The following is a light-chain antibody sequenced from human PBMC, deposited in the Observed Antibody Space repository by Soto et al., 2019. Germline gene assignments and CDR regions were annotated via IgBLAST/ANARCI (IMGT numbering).Light chain of an antibody. CDR1: QSINSY. CDR3: LQTYSTPHT. J-gene: IGKJ2*01. V-gene: IGKV1-39*01. CDR2: GTS. Sequence: DIQMTQSPSSLSASVGDRVTMACRASQSINSYLNWFQHKSGRAPKLLIYGTSSLQSGVPSRFSGSGSGTDYALTISSLQAEDVATYYCLQTYSTPHTFGQGTQLEIK.